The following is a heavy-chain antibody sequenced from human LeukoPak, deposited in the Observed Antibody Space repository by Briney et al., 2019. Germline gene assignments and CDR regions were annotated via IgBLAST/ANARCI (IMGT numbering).Heavy chain of an antibody. J-gene: IGHJ4*02. CDR1: GYTLTELS. D-gene: IGHD6-19*01. CDR2: FDPEDGET. Sequence: ASVKVSCKVSGYTLTELSMHWVRQAPGKGLEWMGGFDPEDGETIYAQKFQGRVTMTEDTSTDTAYMELSSLRSEDTAVYYCATGPIAVAVSGVTFAFDYWGQETLVTVSS. CDR3: ATGPIAVAVSGVTFAFDY. V-gene: IGHV1-24*01.